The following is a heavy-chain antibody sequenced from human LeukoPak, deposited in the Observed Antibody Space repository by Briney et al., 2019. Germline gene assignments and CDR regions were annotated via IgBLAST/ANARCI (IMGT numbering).Heavy chain of an antibody. CDR2: IHYSGST. V-gene: IGHV4-39*01. CDR1: GGSISSYY. J-gene: IGHJ4*02. D-gene: IGHD1-26*01. CDR3: ASRRSGSYYPFDY. Sequence: SETLSLTCTVSGGSISSYYWGWIRQPPGKGLEWIGSIHYSGSTSNNPSLKSRVTISVDTSNNQSSLKLSSMTAADTAVYYCASRRSGSYYPFDYWGQGTLVTVSS.